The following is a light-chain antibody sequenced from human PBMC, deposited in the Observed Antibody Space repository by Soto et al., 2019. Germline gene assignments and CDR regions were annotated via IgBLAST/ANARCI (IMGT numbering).Light chain of an antibody. CDR3: SSKTSSRTPFV. Sequence: QSALTQPASVSGSPGQSINISCTGTSSDVGGYNYVSWYQQHPGNAPRLMIYEVNNRPSGVPNRFSGSKSGNTASLTISGLQAEDEADYYCSSKTSSRTPFVFGTGTKVTVL. CDR2: EVN. V-gene: IGLV2-14*01. CDR1: SSDVGGYNY. J-gene: IGLJ1*01.